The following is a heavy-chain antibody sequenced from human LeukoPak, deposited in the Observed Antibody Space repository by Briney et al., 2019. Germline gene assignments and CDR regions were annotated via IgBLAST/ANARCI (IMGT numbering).Heavy chain of an antibody. CDR2: IRYDGSNK. CDR3: AKLYGDYVEDWFDP. CDR1: GFTFSSYG. D-gene: IGHD4-17*01. Sequence: GGSLRLSCAASGFTFSSYGMHWVRQAPGKGLDWVAFIRYDGSNKYYADSVKGRFTISRDNSKNTLYLQMNSLRAEDTAVYYCAKLYGDYVEDWFDPWGQGTLVTVSS. V-gene: IGHV3-30*02. J-gene: IGHJ5*02.